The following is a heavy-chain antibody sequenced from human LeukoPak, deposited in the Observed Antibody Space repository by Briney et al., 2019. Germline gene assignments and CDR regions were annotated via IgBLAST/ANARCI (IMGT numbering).Heavy chain of an antibody. CDR1: GFTVSSNY. CDR2: IYSGGGT. V-gene: IGHV3-66*01. D-gene: IGHD3-16*01. J-gene: IGHJ4*02. CDR3: ATHSGGY. Sequence: GGSLRLSCATSGFTVSSNYMTWVRQASGKGLEWVSVIYSGGGTRYADSVKGRFTISRDNSKNTLYLQMNSLRAEDTAVYYCATHSGGYWGQGTLVTVSS.